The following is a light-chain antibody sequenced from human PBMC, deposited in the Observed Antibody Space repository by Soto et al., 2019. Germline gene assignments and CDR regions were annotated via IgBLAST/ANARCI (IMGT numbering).Light chain of an antibody. CDR1: SSDVGGYNY. CDR3: SSYTSSDTPYV. V-gene: IGLV2-14*01. Sequence: QSALTQPASVSGSPGQSITISCTGTSSDVGGYNYVSWYQQHPDKAPKLMIYVXXXXXXXXXXRXXGSKSGNTASLTISGXQAEDEXXYYCSSYTSSDTPYVFGTGTKVTVL. J-gene: IGLJ1*01. CDR2: VXX.